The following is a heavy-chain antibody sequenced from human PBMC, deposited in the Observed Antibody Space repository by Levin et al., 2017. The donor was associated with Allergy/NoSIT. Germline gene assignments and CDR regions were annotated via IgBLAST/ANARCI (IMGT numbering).Heavy chain of an antibody. CDR1: GFTFSSYA. V-gene: IGHV3-23*01. CDR2: ISSDGGST. D-gene: IGHD2-15*01. Sequence: GESLKISCEASGFTFSSYAMSWVRQAPGKGLEWISAISSDGGSTYYADSVKGRFTISRDKSKNTLYLQMNSLRAEDTALYYCARQIGYCSSGTGYFDHWDQGTPVTVSS. CDR3: ARQIGYCSSGTGYFDH. J-gene: IGHJ4*02.